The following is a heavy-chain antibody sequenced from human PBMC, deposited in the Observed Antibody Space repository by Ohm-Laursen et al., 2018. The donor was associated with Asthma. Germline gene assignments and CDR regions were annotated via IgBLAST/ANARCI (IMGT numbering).Heavy chain of an antibody. D-gene: IGHD1-26*01. CDR1: GYTFSRYS. CDR2: IRTASTFI. J-gene: IGHJ1*01. CDR3: ARIGPEWELPGREYSLHH. V-gene: IGHV3-21*01. Sequence: SLRLSCAASGYTFSRYSIHWVRQFPGKGLEWVASIRTASTFIYYADSVRGRFTTSRDNAKNPVYLQMNSLRAEDTALYYCARIGPEWELPGREYSLHHWGEGTLVTVSS.